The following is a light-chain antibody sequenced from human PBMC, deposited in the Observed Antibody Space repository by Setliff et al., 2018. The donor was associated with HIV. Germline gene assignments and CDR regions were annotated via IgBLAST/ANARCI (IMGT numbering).Light chain of an antibody. CDR1: SSDVGGYDY. J-gene: IGLJ1*01. CDR2: EVN. V-gene: IGLV2-8*01. Sequence: QSALAQPPSASGSPGQSVTISCTGTSSDVGGYDYVSWYQQHPGKAPKLMIHEVNKRPSGVPDRFSGSKSDNTASLTVSGLQAEEEADYYCSSYAGSNTPYVFGTGTKVTVL. CDR3: SSYAGSNTPYV.